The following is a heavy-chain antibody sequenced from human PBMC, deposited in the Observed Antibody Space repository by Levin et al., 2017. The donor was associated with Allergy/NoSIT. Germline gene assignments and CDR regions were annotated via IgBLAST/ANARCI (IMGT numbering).Heavy chain of an antibody. Sequence: SCTVSGGSISSYYWSWIRQPPGKGLEWIGYIYYSGSTNYNPSLKSRVTISVDTSKNQFSLKLSSVTAADTAVYYCARGCSGGSCYGDAFDIWGQGTMVTVSS. CDR1: GGSISSYY. J-gene: IGHJ3*02. V-gene: IGHV4-59*01. CDR2: IYYSGST. D-gene: IGHD2-15*01. CDR3: ARGCSGGSCYGDAFDI.